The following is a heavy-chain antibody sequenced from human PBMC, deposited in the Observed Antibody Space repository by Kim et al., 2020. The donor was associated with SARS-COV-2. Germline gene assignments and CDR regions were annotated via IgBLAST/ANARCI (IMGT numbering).Heavy chain of an antibody. CDR1: GFTFSSYS. CDR2: ISSSSSYI. J-gene: IGHJ6*02. D-gene: IGHD4-17*01. Sequence: GGSLRLSCAASGFTFSSYSMNWVRQAPGKGLEWVSSISSSSSYIYYADSVKGRFTISRDNAKNSLYLQMNSLRAEDTAVYYCAREDYGDYRTRIYYYGMDVWGQGTTVTVSS. V-gene: IGHV3-21*01. CDR3: AREDYGDYRTRIYYYGMDV.